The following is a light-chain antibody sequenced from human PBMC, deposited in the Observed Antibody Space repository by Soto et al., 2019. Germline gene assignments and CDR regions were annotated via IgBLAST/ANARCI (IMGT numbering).Light chain of an antibody. V-gene: IGKV3-20*01. J-gene: IGKJ5*01. CDR3: QQYGSSPPIT. CDR1: QSVSNSY. CDR2: GAS. Sequence: EIVLTQPPGTLSLSPGERATLSCRASQSVSNSYLTWYQQKPGQAPRLLIYGASSSATGIPDRFSGSGSGTDFTLTISRLEPEDFAVYYCQQYGSSPPITFGQGTRLEIK.